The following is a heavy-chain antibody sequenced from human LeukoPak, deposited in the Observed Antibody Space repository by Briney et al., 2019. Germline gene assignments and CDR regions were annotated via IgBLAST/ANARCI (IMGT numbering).Heavy chain of an antibody. V-gene: IGHV1-46*01. CDR1: GYTFTGYY. CDR2: INPSGGST. D-gene: IGHD3-3*01. J-gene: IGHJ6*03. Sequence: ASVKVSCKASGYTFTGYYMHWVRQAPGQGLEWMGIINPSGGSTSYAQKFQGRVTMTRDTSTSTVYMELSSLRSEDTAVYYCARDRYDFWSGYYSYYYYYMDVWGKGTTVTVSS. CDR3: ARDRYDFWSGYYSYYYYYMDV.